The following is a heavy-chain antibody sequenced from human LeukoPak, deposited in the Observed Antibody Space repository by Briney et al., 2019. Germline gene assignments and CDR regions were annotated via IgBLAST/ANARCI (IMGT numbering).Heavy chain of an antibody. CDR2: ISYDGSNK. CDR3: AKATSGSYGFTTD. J-gene: IGHJ4*02. D-gene: IGHD1-26*01. CDR1: GFTFSSYG. Sequence: GGSLRLSCVASGFTFSSYGMHWVRQAPGKGLEWVAVISYDGSNKYYADSVKGRFTISRDNSKNTLYLQMNSLRAEDTAVYYCAKATSGSYGFTTDWGQGTLVTVSS. V-gene: IGHV3-30*18.